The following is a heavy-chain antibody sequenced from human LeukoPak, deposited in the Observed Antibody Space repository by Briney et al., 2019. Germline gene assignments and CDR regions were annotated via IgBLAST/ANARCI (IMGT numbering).Heavy chain of an antibody. Sequence: SETLSLTCTVSGGSISSYYWSWIRQPPGKGLEWIGYIYYSGSTNYNPSLKSRVTISVDTSKNQFSLKLSSVTAADTAVYYCAGSSGWYFDNWFDPWGQGTLVTVSS. CDR1: GGSISSYY. D-gene: IGHD6-19*01. CDR2: IYYSGST. CDR3: AGSSGWYFDNWFDP. J-gene: IGHJ5*02. V-gene: IGHV4-59*01.